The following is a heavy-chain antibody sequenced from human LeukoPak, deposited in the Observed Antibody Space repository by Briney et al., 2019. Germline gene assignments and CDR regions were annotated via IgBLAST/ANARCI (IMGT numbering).Heavy chain of an antibody. Sequence: GGSLRLSCAASGFTFSSYWMSWVRQAPGKGLEWVANIKQDGSEKYYVDSVKGRFTISRDNAKNSLFLQMSRLTADDTAVYYCARGPNYGARADFLDSWGRGIKVTVSS. CDR3: ARGPNYGARADFLDS. CDR1: GFTFSSYW. CDR2: IKQDGSEK. J-gene: IGHJ4*02. D-gene: IGHD4-17*01. V-gene: IGHV3-7*01.